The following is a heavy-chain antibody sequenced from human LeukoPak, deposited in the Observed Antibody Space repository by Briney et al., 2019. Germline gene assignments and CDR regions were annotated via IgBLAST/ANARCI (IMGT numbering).Heavy chain of an antibody. CDR1: GFTFRSYN. V-gene: IGHV3-13*01. Sequence: GGSLRLSCAASGFTFRSYNMHWVRQATGKGLEWVSGIGTAGEIYYPGSVKGRFTISRENAKNSLYLQMNSLRAGDTAVYYCARAAYSSTWYSRYFDLWGRGTLVTVSS. CDR3: ARAAYSSTWYSRYFDL. J-gene: IGHJ2*01. CDR2: IGTAGEI. D-gene: IGHD6-13*01.